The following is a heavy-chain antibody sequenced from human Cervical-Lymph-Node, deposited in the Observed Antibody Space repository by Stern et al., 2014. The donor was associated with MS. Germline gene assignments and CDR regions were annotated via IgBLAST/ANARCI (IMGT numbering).Heavy chain of an antibody. D-gene: IGHD3-3*01. V-gene: IGHV2-5*02. CDR2: IYWDDDK. Sequence: QVTLRESGPTLVKPTQTLTLTCSFSGFSLNTHGVGVGWIRQPPGKALEWLALIYWDDDKRYSPSLKSRLTITKDTSKHQVVLTMTNLDPVDTATYYCVRRRTILTSALFDPWGQGFLVTVSS. CDR1: GFSLNTHGVG. CDR3: VRRRTILTSALFDP. J-gene: IGHJ5*02.